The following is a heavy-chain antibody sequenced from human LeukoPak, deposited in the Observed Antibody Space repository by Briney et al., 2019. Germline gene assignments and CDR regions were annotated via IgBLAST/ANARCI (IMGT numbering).Heavy chain of an antibody. CDR3: VRGWSRTGFDI. CDR2: AYYTSKWNI. V-gene: IGHV6-1*01. D-gene: IGHD3/OR15-3a*01. Sequence: SHTLPLTHVISVDRVPGNNGAGNWITQSPSRGLEGLGRAYYTSKWNIDYAESVRSRITVNPDTSRNQFSLQLDSVTPEDTAVYFCVRGWSRTGFDIWGQGTMATVSS. J-gene: IGHJ3*02. CDR1: VDRVPGNNGA.